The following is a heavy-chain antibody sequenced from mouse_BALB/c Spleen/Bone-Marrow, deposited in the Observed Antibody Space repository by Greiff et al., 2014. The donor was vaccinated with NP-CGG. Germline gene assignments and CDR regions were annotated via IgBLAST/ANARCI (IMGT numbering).Heavy chain of an antibody. CDR1: GYTFTSYW. D-gene: IGHD4-1*01. Sequence: VQLQQSGAELVKPGASVKLSCKASGYTFTSYWRHWVKQRPGQGLEWIGEINPSNGRTNYNEKFKSKATLTLDKSSSTAHMQLSSLTSEDSAVYYCSREESLGDAMDYWGQGTSVTVSS. CDR3: SREESLGDAMDY. CDR2: INPSNGRT. V-gene: IGHV1S81*02. J-gene: IGHJ4*01.